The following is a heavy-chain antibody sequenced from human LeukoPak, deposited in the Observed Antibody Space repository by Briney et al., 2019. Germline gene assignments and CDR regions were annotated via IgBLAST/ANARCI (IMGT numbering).Heavy chain of an antibody. CDR3: ARESPYYFDF. V-gene: IGHV3-30*03. Sequence: GGSLRLSCAASGFTFSSYSMNWVRQAPGKGLDWVAVISSDGGNKYYADSVKGRFTISRDSSKNTLYLQMNSLRPGDTAIYYCARESPYYFDFWGQGTLVTVSS. CDR2: ISSDGGNK. CDR1: GFTFSSYS. J-gene: IGHJ4*02.